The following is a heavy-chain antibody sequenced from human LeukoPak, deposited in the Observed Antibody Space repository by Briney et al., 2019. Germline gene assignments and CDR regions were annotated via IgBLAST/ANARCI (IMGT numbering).Heavy chain of an antibody. CDR2: ISGSGGST. V-gene: IGHV3-23*01. CDR1: GFTFSSYA. D-gene: IGHD2-2*01. J-gene: IGHJ1*01. Sequence: PGGSLRLSCAASGFTFSSYAMSWVRPAPGKGLEWVSAISGSGGSTYYAASVKGRFTISRDNSKNTLYLQMNSLRAEDTAVYYCAKDGVPAAIAEYFQHWGQGTLVTVSS. CDR3: AKDGVPAAIAEYFQH.